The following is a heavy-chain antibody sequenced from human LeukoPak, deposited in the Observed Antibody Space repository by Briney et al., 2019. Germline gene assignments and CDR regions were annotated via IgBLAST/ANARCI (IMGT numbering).Heavy chain of an antibody. D-gene: IGHD2-2*02. CDR3: ARAHCSTTSCYTEDY. CDR2: IYHTGST. V-gene: IGHV4-4*02. Sequence: SGTLSLTCAVSGGSISSSNWWSWVRQPPGKGLEWIGEIYHTGSTYYNPSLRSRVTISVDRSKNQFSLKLSSVTAADTAVYFCARAHCSTTSCYTEDYWGQGTLVTVSS. J-gene: IGHJ4*02. CDR1: GGSISSSNW.